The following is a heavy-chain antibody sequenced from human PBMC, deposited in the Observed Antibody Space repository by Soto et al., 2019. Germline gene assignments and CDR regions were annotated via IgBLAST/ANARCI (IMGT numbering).Heavy chain of an antibody. CDR2: IYPGASDI. J-gene: IGHJ4*02. D-gene: IGHD3-16*01. CDR1: GYTFIYFW. Sequence: PGESLKISCQASGYTFIYFWVAWVRQVPGKGLEWMGVIYPGASDIRYSPSFEGHVTISADKSTNTAYLQWSSLEAADTAIYYCARQGTSRGSYYAAVDFWGPGTLVTVSS. V-gene: IGHV5-51*01. CDR3: ARQGTSRGSYYAAVDF.